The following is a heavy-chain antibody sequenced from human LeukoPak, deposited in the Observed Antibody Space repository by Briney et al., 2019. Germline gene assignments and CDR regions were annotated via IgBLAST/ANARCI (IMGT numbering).Heavy chain of an antibody. CDR3: ARGSYSDTTFDF. CDR1: GFTFSSYS. J-gene: IGHJ4*02. V-gene: IGHV3-21*01. CDR2: IAVRSNYR. D-gene: IGHD4-17*01. Sequence: RGSLRLSCTASGFTFSSYSINWVRQAPGKGLEWVSSIAVRSNYRYYADSLKGRFTISRDNAKNSLYLQMNSLSPEDTAVYYCARGSYSDTTFDFWGQGTLVTVSS.